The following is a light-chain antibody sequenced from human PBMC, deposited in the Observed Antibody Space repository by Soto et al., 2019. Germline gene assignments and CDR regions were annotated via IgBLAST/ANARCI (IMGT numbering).Light chain of an antibody. J-gene: IGKJ2*01. CDR2: GAS. V-gene: IGKV3-15*01. CDR3: QQYNNWPYT. CDR1: QSVSSN. Sequence: EIVMTQSPATLSVSPGERATLSCRASQSVSSNFAWYQQKPGQAPRLLISGASTGATGIPARFSGSGSGTEFTLTISSLQSEDFAVYYGQQYNNWPYTFGQGTKLEIK.